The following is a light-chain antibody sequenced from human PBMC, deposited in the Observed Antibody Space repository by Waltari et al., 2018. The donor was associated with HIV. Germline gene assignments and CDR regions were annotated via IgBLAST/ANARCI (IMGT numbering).Light chain of an antibody. V-gene: IGLV2-23*02. CDR3: CSYAGSSTTVL. CDR1: SSDVGSYNL. CDR2: EVI. J-gene: IGLJ2*01. Sequence: QSALTQPASVSGSPGQSITISCTGTSSDVGSYNLVSWYQQNPDKAPKLSVYEVIKRPSGVSNRFSGSKSANTASLTISGLQAEDEADYYGCSYAGSSTTVLFGGGTKLTVL.